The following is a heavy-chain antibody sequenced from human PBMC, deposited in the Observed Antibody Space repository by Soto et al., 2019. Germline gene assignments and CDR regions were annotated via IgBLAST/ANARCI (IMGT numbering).Heavy chain of an antibody. V-gene: IGHV4-30-4*01. CDR2: IYYSGST. CDR1: GGSISSGDYY. D-gene: IGHD3-10*01. J-gene: IGHJ5*02. Sequence: SETLSLTCTVSGGSISSGDYYWSWIRQPPGKGLEWIGYIYYSGSTYYNPSLKSRVTISVDTSKNQFSLKLSSVTAADTAVYYCARDTMVRGVNGSWFDPWGQGTLVTVSS. CDR3: ARDTMVRGVNGSWFDP.